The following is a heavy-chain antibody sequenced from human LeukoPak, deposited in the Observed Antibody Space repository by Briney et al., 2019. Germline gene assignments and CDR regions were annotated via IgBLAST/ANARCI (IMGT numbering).Heavy chain of an antibody. J-gene: IGHJ4*02. CDR1: GFTFSSYS. CDR2: ISSSSSTI. D-gene: IGHD6-6*01. CDR3: ARGMAARDFDY. Sequence: PGGSLRLSCAASGFTFSSYSMNWVRQAPGKGLEWVSYISSSSSTIYYADSVKGRFTISRDNAKSSLYLQMNSLRAEDTAVYYCARGMAARDFDYWGQGTLVTVSS. V-gene: IGHV3-48*04.